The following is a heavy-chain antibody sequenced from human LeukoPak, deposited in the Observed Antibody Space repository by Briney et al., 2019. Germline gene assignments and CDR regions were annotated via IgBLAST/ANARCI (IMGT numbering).Heavy chain of an antibody. J-gene: IGHJ6*02. CDR3: ARHSGSYYYYGLDV. D-gene: IGHD1-26*01. Sequence: SETLSLTCTVSGGSISSSSYYWGWIRQPPGKGLEWIGSIYYSGSTYYNPSLKSRVTISVDTSKNQFSLKVNSVTAADTAVYYCARHSGSYYYYGLDVWGQGTTVTVSS. CDR2: IYYSGST. V-gene: IGHV4-39*01. CDR1: GGSISSSSYY.